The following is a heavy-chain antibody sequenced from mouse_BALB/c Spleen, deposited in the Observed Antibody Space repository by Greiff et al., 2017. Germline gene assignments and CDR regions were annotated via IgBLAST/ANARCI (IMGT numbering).Heavy chain of an antibody. V-gene: IGHV7-3*02. D-gene: IGHD2-1*01. CDR2: IRNKANGYTT. Sequence: EVQLVESGGGLVQPGGSLRLSCATSGFTFTDYYMSWVRQPPGKALEWLGFIRNKANGYTTEYSASVKGRFTISRDNSQSILYLQMNTLRAEDSATYYCARGGLPFAYWGQGTLVTVSA. CDR1: GFTFTDYY. J-gene: IGHJ3*01. CDR3: ARGGLPFAY.